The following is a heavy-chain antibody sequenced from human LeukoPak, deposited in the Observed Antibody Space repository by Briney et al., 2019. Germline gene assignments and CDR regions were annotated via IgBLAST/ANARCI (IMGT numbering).Heavy chain of an antibody. CDR3: ATSERGYSYGDNWFDP. V-gene: IGHV3-48*02. D-gene: IGHD5-18*01. CDR2: ISSSSSTI. CDR1: GFTFSSYS. Sequence: GGSLRLSCAASGFTFSSYSMNWVRQAPGKGLEWVSYISSSSSTIYYADSVKGRFTISSDNAKNSLYLQMNSLRDEDTAVYYCATSERGYSYGDNWFDPWGQGTLVTVSS. J-gene: IGHJ5*02.